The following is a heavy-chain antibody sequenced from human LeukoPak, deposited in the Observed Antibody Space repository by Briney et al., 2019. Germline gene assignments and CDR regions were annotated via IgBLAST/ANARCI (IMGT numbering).Heavy chain of an antibody. CDR2: TYYRSKWFN. CDR1: GDTISSNCAA. D-gene: IGHD1-26*01. V-gene: IGHV6-1*01. CDR3: AGGLGGFVY. Sequence: SQTLSLTCAVSGDTISSNCAAWYWSRQSPSRGLEWLGRTYYRSKWFNDYAVSVQRRITINADTSKNQFSLQLNSVTPEDTAVYYCAGGLGGFVYWGQGTLVTVPS. J-gene: IGHJ4*02.